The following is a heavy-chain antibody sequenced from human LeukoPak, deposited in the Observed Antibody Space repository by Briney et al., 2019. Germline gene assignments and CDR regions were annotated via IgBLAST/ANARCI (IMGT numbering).Heavy chain of an antibody. V-gene: IGHV4-34*01. CDR3: ARGIAARPPRAYYYGMDV. Sequence: ASETLSLTCAVYGGSFSGYYWSWIRQPPGKGLEWIGEINHSGSTNYNPSLKSRVTISVDTSKNQFSLKLSSVTAADTAVYYRARGIAARPPRAYYYGMDVWGQGTTVTVSS. CDR1: GGSFSGYY. CDR2: INHSGST. J-gene: IGHJ6*02. D-gene: IGHD6-6*01.